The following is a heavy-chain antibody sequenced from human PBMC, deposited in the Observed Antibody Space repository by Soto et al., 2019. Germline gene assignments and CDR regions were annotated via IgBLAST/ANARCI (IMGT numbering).Heavy chain of an antibody. J-gene: IGHJ6*01. Sequence: ASVKVSCKASGYTFTSFYIHWVRQAPGQGLEWMGIINPTSDSTSYAQKFQGRVTMTRDTSTSTVYMELSSLRSEDTAVYYCARDKYTLPHYGMEVWGEGTPVIVS. CDR2: INPTSDST. CDR1: GYTFTSFY. V-gene: IGHV1-46*01. D-gene: IGHD3-16*01. CDR3: ARDKYTLPHYGMEV.